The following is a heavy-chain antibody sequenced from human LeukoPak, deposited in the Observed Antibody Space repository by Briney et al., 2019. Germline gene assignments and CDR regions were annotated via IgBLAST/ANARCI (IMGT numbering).Heavy chain of an antibody. J-gene: IGHJ4*02. D-gene: IGHD6-19*01. CDR2: ISYDGTNK. V-gene: IGHV3-30*18. Sequence: GGSLRFSCAASGFTFSSYGMHWVRQAPGKGLEWVAVISYDGTNKYYADSVKGRFTISRDNSKNTLYLQMNSLRAEDTALYSCAKAGSTGWYICFDYWGQGTLVTVSS. CDR1: GFTFSSYG. CDR3: AKAGSTGWYICFDY.